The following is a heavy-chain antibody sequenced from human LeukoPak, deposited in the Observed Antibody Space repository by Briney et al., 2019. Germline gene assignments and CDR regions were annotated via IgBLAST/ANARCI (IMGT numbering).Heavy chain of an antibody. D-gene: IGHD6-13*01. J-gene: IGHJ4*02. CDR1: GFTFSSYE. Sequence: PGGLLRLSCAASGFTFSSYEMHWVRQAPGKGLEWLSYISSSGSTIYHADSVKGRFTVSRDNAKNSLYLQMNSLRAEDTAVYYCARDRSSWFVLDYWGQGTLVTVSS. CDR3: ARDRSSWFVLDY. CDR2: ISSSGSTI. V-gene: IGHV3-48*03.